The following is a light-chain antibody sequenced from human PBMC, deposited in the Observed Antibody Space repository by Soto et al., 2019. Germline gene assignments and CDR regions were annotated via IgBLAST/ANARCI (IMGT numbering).Light chain of an antibody. Sequence: QITQYPSSLSPSVVERVSITCLASQSINNWLAWYQQKPGKAPKSLIYATFSLQSGVPSRFSGSGSGTDFTLTINSLQPEDFATYYCQQYNNFPPTFGGGTKVDIK. J-gene: IGKJ4*01. V-gene: IGKV1D-16*01. CDR2: ATF. CDR1: QSINNW. CDR3: QQYNNFPPT.